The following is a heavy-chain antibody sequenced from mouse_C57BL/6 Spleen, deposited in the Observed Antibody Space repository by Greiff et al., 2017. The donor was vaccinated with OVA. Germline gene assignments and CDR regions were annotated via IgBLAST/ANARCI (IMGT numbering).Heavy chain of an antibody. Sequence: VQLQQPGAELVMPGASVKLSCKASGYTFTSYWMHWVKQRPGQGLEWIGEIDPSDSYTNYNQKFKGKSTLTVDKSSSTAYMQLSSLTSEDSAVYYCARRYCYGSSPYWYFDVWGTGTTVTVSS. CDR3: ARRYCYGSSPYWYFDV. V-gene: IGHV1-69*01. CDR1: GYTFTSYW. D-gene: IGHD1-1*01. J-gene: IGHJ1*03. CDR2: IDPSDSYT.